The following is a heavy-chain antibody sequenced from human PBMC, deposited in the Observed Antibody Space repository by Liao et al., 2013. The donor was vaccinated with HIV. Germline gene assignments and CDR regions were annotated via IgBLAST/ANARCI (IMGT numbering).Heavy chain of an antibody. Sequence: QLQLQESGPGLVKPSETLSLTCTVSGGSISSSSYYWGWIRQSPGKGLEWIGTIYYSGSTYYNPSLKSRVTISVDTSTNQFSLRLRSVTAADTAVYYCARVPGVRYCSSTSCYIDYWGQGTLVTVSS. V-gene: IGHV4-39*07. D-gene: IGHD2-2*01. CDR2: IYYSGST. CDR3: ARVPGVRYCSSTSCYIDY. CDR1: GGSISSSSYY. J-gene: IGHJ4*02.